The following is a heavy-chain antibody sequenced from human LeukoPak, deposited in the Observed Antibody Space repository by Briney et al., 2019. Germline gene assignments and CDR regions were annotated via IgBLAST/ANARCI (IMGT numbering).Heavy chain of an antibody. D-gene: IGHD3-22*01. CDR3: ATYSSLNRREFQY. Sequence: QAGGSLGLSCEGSGFTFSNYWMGWVRQAPGKGLQWVANIKTDGSEKYYVDSVKGRFTISRDNAKNSLYLQMNSLRAEDTAVYYCATYSSLNRREFQYWGQGTLLTVSS. J-gene: IGHJ1*01. CDR2: IKTDGSEK. CDR1: GFTFSNYW. V-gene: IGHV3-7*01.